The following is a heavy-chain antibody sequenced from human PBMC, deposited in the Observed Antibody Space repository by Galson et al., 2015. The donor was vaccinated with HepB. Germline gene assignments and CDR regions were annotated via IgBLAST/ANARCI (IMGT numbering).Heavy chain of an antibody. Sequence: SVKVSCKASGGTFRNYGISWVRQAPGQGLEWMGGVIPMFGTTNYAQKFRGRVTITADDYTNIAYMDLSSLRSEDTAIYYCVRSITLIVVDTEGFGDLSVWGQGTTVIVSS. CDR3: VRSITLIVVDTEGFGDLSV. V-gene: IGHV1-69*13. CDR1: GGTFRNYG. D-gene: IGHD3-22*01. CDR2: VIPMFGTT. J-gene: IGHJ6*02.